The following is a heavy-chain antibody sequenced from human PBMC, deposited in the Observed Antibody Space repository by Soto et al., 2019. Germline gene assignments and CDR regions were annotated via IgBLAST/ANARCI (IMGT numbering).Heavy chain of an antibody. CDR1: GGSFTYT. CDR3: ARLHSHGTYGMDV. Sequence: SVKVSCKASGGSFTYTLSWVRQAPGQGLEWMGGIIPIFGTASYAQKFQGRVTITADESTKTAYMELSTLRSEDTAVYYCARLHSHGTYGMDVWGQGTTVTVSS. CDR2: IIPIFGTA. D-gene: IGHD5-18*01. V-gene: IGHV1-69*13. J-gene: IGHJ6*02.